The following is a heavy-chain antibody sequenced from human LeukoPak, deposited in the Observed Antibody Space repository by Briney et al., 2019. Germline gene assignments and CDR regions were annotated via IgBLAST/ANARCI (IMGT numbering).Heavy chain of an antibody. CDR1: GFTFSNAW. CDR3: TTSYWNYASFFPY. V-gene: IGHV3-15*01. D-gene: IGHD1-7*01. Sequence: GGSLRLSCAASGFTFSNAWMTWVRQAPGKGLEWVGRIKSKTDGGTTDYAAPVKGRFTISRDDSKNTVYLQMNSLKTEDTAVYYCTTSYWNYASFFPYWVQGTLVTVSS. J-gene: IGHJ4*02. CDR2: IKSKTDGGTT.